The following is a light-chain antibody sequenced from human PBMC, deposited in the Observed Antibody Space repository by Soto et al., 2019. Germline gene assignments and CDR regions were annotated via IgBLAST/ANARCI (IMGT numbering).Light chain of an antibody. CDR1: SSDVGRYNS. V-gene: IGLV2-8*01. J-gene: IGLJ3*02. Sequence: QSVLTQPASVSGSPGQSITISCTGSSSDVGRYNSVSWYQQHPGKAPRLTIYEVNKRPSGVPDRFSGSKSGYTASLTVSGLXTEDEAFYYCSSSAGIYHYLVFGGGTQLTVL. CDR2: EVN. CDR3: SSSAGIYHYLV.